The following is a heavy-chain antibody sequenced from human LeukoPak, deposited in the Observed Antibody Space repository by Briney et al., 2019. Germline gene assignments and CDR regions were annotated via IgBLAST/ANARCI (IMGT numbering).Heavy chain of an antibody. V-gene: IGHV3-7*03. J-gene: IGHJ4*02. CDR2: IKQDGSEK. D-gene: IGHD4-17*01. CDR3: ARLYGDYGQLDY. CDR1: GFTFSTYA. Sequence: GGSLRPSCAASGFTFSTYAMNWVRQAPGKGLEWVANIKQDGSEKYYVDSVKGRFTISRDNAKNSLYLQMNSLRAEDTAVYYCARLYGDYGQLDYWGQGTLVTVSS.